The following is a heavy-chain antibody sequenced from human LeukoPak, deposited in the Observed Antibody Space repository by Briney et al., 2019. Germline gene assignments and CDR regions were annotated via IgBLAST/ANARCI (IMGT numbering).Heavy chain of an antibody. J-gene: IGHJ4*02. V-gene: IGHV3-23*01. CDR3: AEDFYGQF. CDR1: GFTFSSYA. CDR2: ISGSDGNT. Sequence: GGSLRLSCAASGFTFSSYAMSWVRQAPGKGLEWVSAISGSDGNTYYADSVEGRFTISRDNSKNTLYLQMNSLRAEDTAVYYCAEDFYGQFRGQGTLVTVSS. D-gene: IGHD2/OR15-2a*01.